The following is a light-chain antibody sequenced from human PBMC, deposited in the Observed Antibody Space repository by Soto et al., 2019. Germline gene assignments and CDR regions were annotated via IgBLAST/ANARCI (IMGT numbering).Light chain of an antibody. CDR1: SGHSSYA. J-gene: IGLJ2*01. Sequence: QLVLTQSPSASASLGASVKLTCTLSSGHSSYAIAWHQQQPEKGPRYLMKLNSDGSHRKGDGIPDRFSGSSSGAEHYLTISSLQYEDEADYYCQTWGTGIGVFGGGTKLTVL. CDR3: QTWGTGIGV. CDR2: LNSDGSH. V-gene: IGLV4-69*01.